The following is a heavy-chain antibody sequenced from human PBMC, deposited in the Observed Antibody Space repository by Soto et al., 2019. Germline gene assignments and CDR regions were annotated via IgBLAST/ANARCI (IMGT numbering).Heavy chain of an antibody. D-gene: IGHD6-6*01. Sequence: QVQLVESGGGVVQPGRSLRLSCAASGFRFSSYAMHWVRQAPGKGLEWVAIIWYDGSNKYYAESVKGRFTISRDNSKNTVYLQMNSLRTDDTAVYYCARDSGTPRDGSLSGAFAFWGQGTMVTVSS. J-gene: IGHJ3*01. CDR1: GFRFSSYA. CDR3: ARDSGTPRDGSLSGAFAF. CDR2: IWYDGSNK. V-gene: IGHV3-33*01.